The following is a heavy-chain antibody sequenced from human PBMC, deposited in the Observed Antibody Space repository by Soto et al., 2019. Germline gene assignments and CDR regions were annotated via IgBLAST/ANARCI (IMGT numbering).Heavy chain of an antibody. CDR3: ALTRRSSLLEVAGPGFEY. D-gene: IGHD6-19*01. V-gene: IGHV3-30*03. CDR2: LSYEGSEE. Sequence: GGSLRLSCAASGFNFGGFGMHWFRQAPGKGLEWLSVLSYEGSEEYYADSVRGRFTISRDNSKNTLFLQMDSLRVDDTGVYYCALTRRSSLLEVAGPGFEYWGQGTLVTVSS. CDR1: GFNFGGFG. J-gene: IGHJ4*02.